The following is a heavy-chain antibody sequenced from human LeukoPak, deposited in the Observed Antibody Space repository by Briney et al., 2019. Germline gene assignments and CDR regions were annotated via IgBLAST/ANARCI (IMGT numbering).Heavy chain of an antibody. J-gene: IGHJ4*02. D-gene: IGHD2-2*01. CDR1: GFTHSGSH. V-gene: IGHV3-73*01. Sequence: PGGSLRLSCTAPGFTHSGSHMHWVRQAPGKDLEWVGHIRRNYETAYGASVKGRFTISRDDSKNMAYLHMNSLRSEDTAFYFCARQTNSCHDYRGQGTLVTVSS. CDR2: IRRNYET. CDR3: ARQTNSCHDY.